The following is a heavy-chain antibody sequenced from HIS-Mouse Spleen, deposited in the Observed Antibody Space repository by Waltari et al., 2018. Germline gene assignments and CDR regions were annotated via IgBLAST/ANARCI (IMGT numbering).Heavy chain of an antibody. CDR3: ARDGGGDYGDYVRAPEYFQH. CDR2: INSEGSST. D-gene: IGHD4-17*01. V-gene: IGHV3-74*01. J-gene: IGHJ1*01. Sequence: EVQLVESGGGLVQPGGSLRLSCAASGFTFSSYWMHLARQPPGKGLVWVSRINSEGSSTSYADSGKGRFTISRDNAKNTLYLQMNGLRAEETAVYYCARDGGGDYGDYVRAPEYFQHWGQGTLVTVSS. CDR1: GFTFSSYW.